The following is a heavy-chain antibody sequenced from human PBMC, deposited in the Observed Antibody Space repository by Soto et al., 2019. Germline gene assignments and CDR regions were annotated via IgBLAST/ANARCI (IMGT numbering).Heavy chain of an antibody. CDR3: ARASSFWSGYYTGWFDP. J-gene: IGHJ5*02. CDR2: IYHSGST. V-gene: IGHV4-30-2*01. Sequence: QLQLQESGSGLVKPSQTLSLTCAVSGGSISSGGYSWSWIRQPPGKGLEWIGYIYHSGSTYYNPSLKGGVTISVDRSKHQFSLKLSSVTAADTAVYYCARASSFWSGYYTGWFDPWGQGTLVTVSS. D-gene: IGHD3-3*01. CDR1: GGSISSGGYS.